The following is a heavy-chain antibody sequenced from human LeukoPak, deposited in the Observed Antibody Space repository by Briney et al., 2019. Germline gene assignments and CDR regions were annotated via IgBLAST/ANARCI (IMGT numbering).Heavy chain of an antibody. CDR1: GGSFSGYY. D-gene: IGHD5-18*01. V-gene: IGHV4-34*01. J-gene: IGHJ5*02. CDR2: INHSGST. Sequence: SETLSLTCAVYGGSFSGYYWSWIRQPPGKGLEWIGEINHSGSTNYNPSLKSRVTISVDTSKNQFSLKLSSVTAADTAVYYCAGGRGKYSNGSFPPRRPTWFDPWGGGAMVTVPS. CDR3: AGGRGKYSNGSFPPRRPTWFDP.